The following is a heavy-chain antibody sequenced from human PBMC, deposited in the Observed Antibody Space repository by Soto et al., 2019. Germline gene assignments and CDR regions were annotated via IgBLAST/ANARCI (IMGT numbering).Heavy chain of an antibody. CDR2: IIPIFGTA. V-gene: IGHV1-69*13. CDR1: GGTFSSYA. J-gene: IGHJ3*02. D-gene: IGHD2-21*02. Sequence: ASVKVSCKASGGTFSSYAISWVRQAPGQGLEWMGGIIPIFGTANYAQKFQGRVTITADESTSTACMELSSLRSEDTAVYYCARTMAYCGGDCYWNAFDIWGQGTMVTVSS. CDR3: ARTMAYCGGDCYWNAFDI.